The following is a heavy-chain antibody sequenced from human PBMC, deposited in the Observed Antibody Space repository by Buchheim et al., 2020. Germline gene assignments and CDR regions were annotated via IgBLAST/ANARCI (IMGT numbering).Heavy chain of an antibody. D-gene: IGHD4-11*01. CDR2: IYYSGST. CDR1: GGSVSSGNYY. CDR3: ARTSIQYHFDS. V-gene: IGHV4-61*01. Sequence: QVQLQESGPGLVKPSETLSVTCTVSGGSVSSGNYYWSWIRQPPGKGLEWIGYIYYSGSTNYSPSLKSRVTISVDTSTDQFSLKLSSVTAADTAVYYCARTSIQYHFDSWGQGTL. J-gene: IGHJ4*02.